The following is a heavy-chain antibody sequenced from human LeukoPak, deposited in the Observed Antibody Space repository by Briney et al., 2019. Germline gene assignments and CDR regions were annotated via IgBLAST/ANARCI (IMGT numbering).Heavy chain of an antibody. CDR2: ILHTGPT. CDR3: VRGGTYYLPY. CDR1: GVSITDNW. Sequence: SETLSLTCAVSGVSITDNWWSWVRQPPGEGLEWVGEILHTGPTNFNPSLKSRVTISMEKSKNQLSLRLSSVTAADTAIYYCVRGGTYYLPYWGQGILVTVSS. D-gene: IGHD1-26*01. J-gene: IGHJ4*02. V-gene: IGHV4-4*02.